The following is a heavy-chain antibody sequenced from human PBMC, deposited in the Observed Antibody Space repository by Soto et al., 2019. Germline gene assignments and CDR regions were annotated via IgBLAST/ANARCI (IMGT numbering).Heavy chain of an antibody. CDR2: IYYSGST. CDR1: GGSIRSGGYY. V-gene: IGHV4-31*03. J-gene: IGHJ4*02. Sequence: QVQLQESGPGLVKPSETLSLTCTVSGGSIRSGGYYWNWIRQHPGKGLEWIGYIYYSGSTYYNPSLESRVTISVETSKNQFSLKLSSVTAADTAVYYCAGEPLTWGQGTLVTVSS. CDR3: AGEPLT.